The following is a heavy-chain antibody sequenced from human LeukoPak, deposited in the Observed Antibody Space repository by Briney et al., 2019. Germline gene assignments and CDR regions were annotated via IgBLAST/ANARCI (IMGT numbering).Heavy chain of an antibody. V-gene: IGHV3-23*01. J-gene: IGHJ4*02. CDR2: ISGSGGST. CDR3: AKDTEYAWIQLWDYSDY. Sequence: GGSLRLSCAASGFTFSSYATSWVRQAPGKGLEWVSAISGSGGSTYYADSVKGRFTISRDNSKNTLYLQMNSLRAEDTAVYYCAKDTEYAWIQLWDYSDYWGQGTLVTVSS. CDR1: GFTFSSYA. D-gene: IGHD5-18*01.